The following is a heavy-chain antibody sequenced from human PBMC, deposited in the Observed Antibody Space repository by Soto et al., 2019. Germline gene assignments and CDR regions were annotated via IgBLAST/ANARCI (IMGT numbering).Heavy chain of an antibody. Sequence: AAVKVSCKASGFTFTSSAVQWVRQARGQRLEWIGWIVVGSGNTNYAQKFQERVTITRDMSTSTAYMELSSLRSEDTAVYYCAADLYYGFWSGPGRFDPWGQGTLVTVSS. CDR3: AADLYYGFWSGPGRFDP. CDR1: GFTFTSSA. D-gene: IGHD3-3*01. CDR2: IVVGSGNT. J-gene: IGHJ5*02. V-gene: IGHV1-58*01.